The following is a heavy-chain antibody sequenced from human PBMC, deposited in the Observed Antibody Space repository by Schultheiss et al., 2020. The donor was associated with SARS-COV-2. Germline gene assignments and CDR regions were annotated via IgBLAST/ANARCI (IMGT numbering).Heavy chain of an antibody. Sequence: SETLSLTCTVSGGSISSYYWSWIRQPAGKGLEWIGRIYTSGSTNYNPSLKSRVTISVDTSKNQFSLKLSSVTAADTAVYYCARTGGVPAAMGWFDPWGQGTLVTVFS. CDR3: ARTGGVPAAMGWFDP. CDR2: IYTSGST. D-gene: IGHD2-2*01. CDR1: GGSISSYY. J-gene: IGHJ5*02. V-gene: IGHV4-4*07.